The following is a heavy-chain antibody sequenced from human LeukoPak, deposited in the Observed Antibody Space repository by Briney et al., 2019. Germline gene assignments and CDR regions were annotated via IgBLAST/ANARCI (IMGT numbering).Heavy chain of an antibody. J-gene: IGHJ4*02. CDR3: ARDRIEGPTKLDY. Sequence: GGSLRLSCAASGFTFSSYWMSWVRQAPGKGLEWVANIKQDESEKYYVDSLKGRFTISRDNAKNSLYLQMNSLRAEDTAVYYCARDRIEGPTKLDYWGQGILVTVSS. CDR2: IKQDESEK. CDR1: GFTFSSYW. V-gene: IGHV3-7*01. D-gene: IGHD1-1*01.